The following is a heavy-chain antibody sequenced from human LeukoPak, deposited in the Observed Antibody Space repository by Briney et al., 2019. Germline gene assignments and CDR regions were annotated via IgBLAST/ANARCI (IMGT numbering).Heavy chain of an antibody. D-gene: IGHD3-16*02. J-gene: IGHJ4*02. CDR2: IYHSGST. CDR1: GYSISSGYY. Sequence: PSETLSLTCTVSGYSISSGYYWGWIRQPPGKWLEWIGSIYHSGSTNYNPSLKSRVTISVDTSKNQFSLKLSSVTAADTAVYYCARASRLRSYRWAPDYWGQGTLVTVSS. V-gene: IGHV4-38-2*02. CDR3: ARASRLRSYRWAPDY.